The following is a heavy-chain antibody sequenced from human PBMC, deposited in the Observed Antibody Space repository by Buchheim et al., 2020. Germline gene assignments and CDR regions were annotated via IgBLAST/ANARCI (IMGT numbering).Heavy chain of an antibody. V-gene: IGHV3-30-3*01. Sequence: QVQLVESGGGMVQPGRSLRLSCAASGFTFSSYAMHWVRQAPGKGLEWVAVISYDGSNKYYADSVKGRFTISRDNSKNTLYLQMNSLRAEDTAVYYCATGYSSSWYFDYWGQGTL. CDR2: ISYDGSNK. D-gene: IGHD6-13*01. J-gene: IGHJ4*02. CDR1: GFTFSSYA. CDR3: ATGYSSSWYFDY.